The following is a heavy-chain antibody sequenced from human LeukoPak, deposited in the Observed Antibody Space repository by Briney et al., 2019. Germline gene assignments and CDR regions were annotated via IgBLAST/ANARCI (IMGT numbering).Heavy chain of an antibody. CDR1: GGSFSGYY. D-gene: IGHD6-13*01. J-gene: IGHJ4*02. V-gene: IGHV4-34*01. CDR3: ARERPGYSSSFDY. CDR2: INHSGST. Sequence: PSETLSLTCAVYGGSFSGYYWSWIRQPPGKGLEWIGKINHSGSTNYNPSLKSRVTISVDTSKNQFSLKLSSVTAADTAVYYCARERPGYSSSFDYWGQGTLVTVSS.